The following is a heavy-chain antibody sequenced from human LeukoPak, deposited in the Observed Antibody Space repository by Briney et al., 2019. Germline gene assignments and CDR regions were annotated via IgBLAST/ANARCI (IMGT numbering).Heavy chain of an antibody. CDR3: ARTDRYYDILTGYYSHNWFDP. CDR2: IYYSGST. J-gene: IGHJ5*02. CDR1: GGSVSGGSYY. V-gene: IGHV4-61*01. Sequence: PSETLSLTCTVSGGSVSGGSYYWSWIRQPPGKGLEWIGYIYYSGSTNYNPSLKSRVTISVDTSKNQFSLKLSSVTAADTAVYYCARTDRYYDILTGYYSHNWFDPWGQGTLVTVSS. D-gene: IGHD3-9*01.